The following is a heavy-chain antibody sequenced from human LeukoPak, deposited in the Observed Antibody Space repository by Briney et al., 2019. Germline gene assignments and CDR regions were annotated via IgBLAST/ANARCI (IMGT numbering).Heavy chain of an antibody. CDR1: GFTFSSYG. D-gene: IGHD3-10*01. J-gene: IGHJ4*02. CDR2: IRYDGSNK. Sequence: GGSLRLSCAASGFTFSSYGMHWVRQAPGKGLEWVAFIRYDGSNKYYADSVKGRFTISRDNSRNTLYLQMNSLRVEDTAVYYCARVSSMLRGPLVIYYLDFWGQGTLVTVSS. V-gene: IGHV3-30*02. CDR3: ARVSSMLRGPLVIYYLDF.